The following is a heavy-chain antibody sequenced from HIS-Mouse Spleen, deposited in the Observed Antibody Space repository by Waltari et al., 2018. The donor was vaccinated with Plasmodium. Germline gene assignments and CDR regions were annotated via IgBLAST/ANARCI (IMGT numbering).Heavy chain of an antibody. CDR3: ARRGGSYYYFDY. D-gene: IGHD1-26*01. V-gene: IGHV4-39*01. CDR1: GGSISSSSYY. Sequence: QLQLQESGPGLVKPSETLSLTCTVSGGSISSSSYYWGWIRQPPGKGLVWIGSIYYSGGTYYNPSLKSRVTISVDTSKNQFSLKLSSGTAADTAVYYCARRGGSYYYFDYWGQGTLVTVSS. CDR2: IYYSGGT. J-gene: IGHJ4*02.